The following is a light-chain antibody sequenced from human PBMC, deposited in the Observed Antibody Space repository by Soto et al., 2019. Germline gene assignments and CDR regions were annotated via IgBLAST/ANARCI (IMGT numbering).Light chain of an antibody. Sequence: EIVLTQSPGTLSFSPGDTATLSCRAIQSVRSNFLAWYQHKPGQAPRILIHDAYSRATGIPDRFSGRGSDRDFPLTISRLEPEDFAVYYCQQYAGSPRTFVQGTKLEIK. V-gene: IGKV3-20*01. J-gene: IGKJ2*01. CDR1: QSVRSNF. CDR3: QQYAGSPRT. CDR2: DAY.